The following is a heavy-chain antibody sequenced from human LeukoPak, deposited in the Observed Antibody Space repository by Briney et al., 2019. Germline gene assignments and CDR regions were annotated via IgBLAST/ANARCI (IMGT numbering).Heavy chain of an antibody. V-gene: IGHV1-69*05. CDR2: IIPIFGTA. CDR3: ARDLRGPSGGYSYGYPTYYMDV. CDR1: GGTFSSYA. J-gene: IGHJ6*03. D-gene: IGHD5-18*01. Sequence: SVKVSFKASGGTFSSYAISGLRQAPGQGLEGMGGIIPIFGTANYEQKFRGKVKINTDECRSTAYMEISSLRSEDTAVYYCARDLRGPSGGYSYGYPTYYMDVWGKGTTVTVSS.